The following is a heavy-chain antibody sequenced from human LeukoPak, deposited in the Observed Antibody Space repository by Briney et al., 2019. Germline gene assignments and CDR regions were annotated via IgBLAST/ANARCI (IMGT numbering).Heavy chain of an antibody. Sequence: PSQTLSLTCTVSGVSISSGGYYWRWIRQQPGKGLEWIGYIYYSGSTYYNPSLKSRVTISVDTSKNQFSLKLSSVTAADTAVYYCARVTSSRDGYNLSDYFDYWGQGTLVTVSS. CDR3: ARVTSSRDGYNLSDYFDY. V-gene: IGHV4-31*03. D-gene: IGHD5-24*01. CDR2: IYYSGST. CDR1: GVSISSGGYY. J-gene: IGHJ4*02.